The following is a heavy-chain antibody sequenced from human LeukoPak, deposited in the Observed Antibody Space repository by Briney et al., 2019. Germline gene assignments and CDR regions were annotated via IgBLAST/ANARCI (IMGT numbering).Heavy chain of an antibody. J-gene: IGHJ4*02. CDR2: ISSSSSYI. CDR3: ARDGSYYDSSGYYYSPLDY. D-gene: IGHD3-22*01. CDR1: GFTFSSYS. V-gene: IGHV3-21*01. Sequence: AGGSLRLSCAASGFTFSSYSMNWVRQAPGKGLEWVSSISSSSSYIYYADSVKGRFTISRDNAKNSLYLQMNSLRAEDTAVYYCARDGSYYDSSGYYYSPLDYWGQGTLVTVSS.